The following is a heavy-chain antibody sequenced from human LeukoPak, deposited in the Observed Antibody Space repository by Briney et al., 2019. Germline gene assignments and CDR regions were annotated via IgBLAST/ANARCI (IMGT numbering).Heavy chain of an antibody. J-gene: IGHJ4*02. Sequence: SETLSLTCTVSGGSISSYYWSWIRQPPGKGLEWIGYISYSGSTNYNPSLKSRVTMSVDTSKNQFSLKLSSVTAADTAVYYCARAGSSSSPPRDYRGQGTLVTVSS. CDR1: GGSISSYY. V-gene: IGHV4-59*01. D-gene: IGHD6-13*01. CDR3: ARAGSSSSPPRDY. CDR2: ISYSGST.